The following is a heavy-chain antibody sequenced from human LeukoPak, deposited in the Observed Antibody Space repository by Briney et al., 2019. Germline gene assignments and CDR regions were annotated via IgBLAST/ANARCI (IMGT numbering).Heavy chain of an antibody. J-gene: IGHJ6*03. Sequence: GESLKISCKASGYSFSSHWIGWVRQRPGKGLEWMGIITPRDSDTTYSPSFQGQVTISADRSIRTAYLQWRSLKASDSATYHCARGAADTFYYYYYMDVWGKGTRSPSP. CDR1: GYSFSSHW. CDR2: ITPRDSDT. V-gene: IGHV5-51*01. D-gene: IGHD5-18*01. CDR3: ARGAADTFYYYYYMDV.